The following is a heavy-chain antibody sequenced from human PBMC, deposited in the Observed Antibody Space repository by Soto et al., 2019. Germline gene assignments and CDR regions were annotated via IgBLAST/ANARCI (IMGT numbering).Heavy chain of an antibody. Sequence: EVQLLESGGGLVQPGGSLRLSCAASGFTFSSYAMSWVRQAPGKGLEWVSAISGSGGSTYYADSVKGRFTISRDNSKNTLYLQMNRLRAEDTDVYYCANATLRFLEWPDIWFDPWGQGTLVTVSS. CDR2: ISGSGGST. CDR1: GFTFSSYA. CDR3: ANATLRFLEWPDIWFDP. D-gene: IGHD3-3*01. V-gene: IGHV3-23*01. J-gene: IGHJ5*02.